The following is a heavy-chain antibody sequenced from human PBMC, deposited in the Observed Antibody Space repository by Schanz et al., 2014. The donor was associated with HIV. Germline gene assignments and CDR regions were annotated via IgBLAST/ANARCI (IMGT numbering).Heavy chain of an antibody. V-gene: IGHV1-2*02. CDR1: GYRFTDYS. Sequence: QVQLVQPGAEVRKPGASVKVSCKASGYRFTDYSIHWVRQAPGQGLVWMGWINPNSADTKYEQKFQDRVTMTRDMSINTVYMELTRLRSDDTAVFFCARDGGSTGDYFDSWGQGTLVTVSS. CDR3: ARDGGSTGDYFDS. J-gene: IGHJ4*02. CDR2: INPNSADT. D-gene: IGHD7-27*01.